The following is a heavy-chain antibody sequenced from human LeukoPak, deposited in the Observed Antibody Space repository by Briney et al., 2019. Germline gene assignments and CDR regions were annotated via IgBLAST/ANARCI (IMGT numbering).Heavy chain of an antibody. CDR3: AKRFGVTPSYYKEYQLLPPRRTTLSYWYFDL. CDR2: ISWNSGSM. D-gene: IGHD2-2*01. V-gene: IGHV3-9*01. CDR1: GFTFDDYA. J-gene: IGHJ2*01. Sequence: PGGSLRLSCAASGFTFDDYAMHWVRQAPGKGLGWVSGISWNSGSMGYADSVKGRFTISRDNAKNSLYLQMNSLRAEDTALYFCAKRFGVTPSYYKEYQLLPPRRTTLSYWYFDLWGRGTLVTVSS.